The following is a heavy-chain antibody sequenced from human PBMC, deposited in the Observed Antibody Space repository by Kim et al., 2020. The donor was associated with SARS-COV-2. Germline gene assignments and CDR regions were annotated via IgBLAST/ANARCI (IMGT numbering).Heavy chain of an antibody. V-gene: IGHV4-34*01. CDR2: IHHSGST. J-gene: IGHJ4*02. D-gene: IGHD6-19*01. Sequence: SETLSLTCAVYGWSFSGYYWSWIRQPPGKGLEWIGEIHHSGSTNYNPSLKSRVTISVNTTKNQFSLKLRSVTAADTAGYYCARVRPRSSGWYGLDYWGQGTLVTVSS. CDR3: ARVRPRSSGWYGLDY. CDR1: GWSFSGYY.